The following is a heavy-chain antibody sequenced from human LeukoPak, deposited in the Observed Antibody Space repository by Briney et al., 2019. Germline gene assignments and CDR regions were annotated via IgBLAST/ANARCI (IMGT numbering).Heavy chain of an antibody. CDR3: ARLYYDVRGYFDY. CDR1: GYSFTSFW. J-gene: IGHJ4*02. CDR2: IYPDDSET. Sequence: GQSLNFSCKGSGYSFTSFWIGWVRQMPGKGLEWMGIIYPDDSETIYSPSFQGQVTFSVDKSITTAYLHWSSLKASDTAMFYCARLYYDVRGYFDYWGQGTLVSVSS. D-gene: IGHD3-22*01. V-gene: IGHV5-51*01.